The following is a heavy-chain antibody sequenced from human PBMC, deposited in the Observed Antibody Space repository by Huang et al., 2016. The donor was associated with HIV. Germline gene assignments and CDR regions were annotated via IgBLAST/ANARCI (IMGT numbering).Heavy chain of an antibody. CDR3: ARDATKNPRGWFDP. D-gene: IGHD3-10*01. Sequence: QVHLQQWGAGLLKSAETLSLTCAVYGGSLSGYYWSWLRQTPGKGLEWIVEINHLVSPNYKPSLKSRVSISMDGSKKQFSLKLRSISDADTAVYFCARDATKNPRGWFDPWGQGTLVTVSS. V-gene: IGHV4-34*02. CDR1: GGSLSGYY. CDR2: INHLVSP. J-gene: IGHJ5*02.